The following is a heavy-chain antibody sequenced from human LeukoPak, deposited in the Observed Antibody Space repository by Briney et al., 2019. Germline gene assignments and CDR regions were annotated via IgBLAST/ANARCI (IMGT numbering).Heavy chain of an antibody. CDR2: ISSSGSTI. Sequence: GGSLRLSCAASGFTFTNYAMSWVRQAPGKGLEWVSYISSSGSTIYYADSVKGRFTISRDNAKNSLYLQMNSLRAEDTAVYYCAREGRLGAMAGNYWGQGTLVTVSS. CDR3: AREGRLGAMAGNY. CDR1: GFTFTNYA. J-gene: IGHJ4*02. V-gene: IGHV3-11*04. D-gene: IGHD3-16*01.